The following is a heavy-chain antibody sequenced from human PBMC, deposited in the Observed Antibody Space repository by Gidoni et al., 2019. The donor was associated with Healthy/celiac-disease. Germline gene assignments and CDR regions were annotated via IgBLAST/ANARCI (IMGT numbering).Heavy chain of an antibody. CDR3: ARAFQGVIIGKPHNWFDP. CDR1: GFTFSSYG. CDR2: IWYDGSNK. D-gene: IGHD3-10*01. V-gene: IGHV3-33*01. J-gene: IGHJ5*02. Sequence: QVQLVESGGGVVQTGRSLRLSCAASGFTFSSYGMHWVRQAPGKGLEWVAVIWYDGSNKYYADSGKGRFTISRDNSKNTLYLQMNSLRAEDTAVYYCARAFQGVIIGKPHNWFDPWGQGTLVTVSS.